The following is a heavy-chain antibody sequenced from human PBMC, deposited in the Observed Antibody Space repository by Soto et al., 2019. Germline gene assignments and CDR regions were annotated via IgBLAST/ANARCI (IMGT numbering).Heavy chain of an antibody. CDR3: ARDGNGPFQH. Sequence: QVQLVESGGGVVQPGRSLRLSCAASGFTFSSYGMYWVRQAPGKGLEWVAVIWYDGSNKYYADSVKGRFTISRDNSKNTLYLQMNSLRAEDTAVYYCARDGNGPFQHWGQGTLVTVSS. CDR2: IWYDGSNK. J-gene: IGHJ1*01. CDR1: GFTFSSYG. V-gene: IGHV3-33*01. D-gene: IGHD1-1*01.